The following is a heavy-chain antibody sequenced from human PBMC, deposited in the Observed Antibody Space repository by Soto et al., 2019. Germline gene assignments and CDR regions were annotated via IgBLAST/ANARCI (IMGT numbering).Heavy chain of an antibody. D-gene: IGHD3-9*01. J-gene: IGHJ3*02. V-gene: IGHV3-74*01. CDR2: INSDGSST. CDR1: GFTFSSYW. Sequence: GGSLRLSCAASGFTFSSYWMHWVRKAPGKGLVWVSRINSDGSSTSYADSVKGRFTISRDNAKNTLYLQMNSLRAEDTAVYYCARRPVRPVETGYYDAFDIWGQGTRVTVS. CDR3: ARRPVRPVETGYYDAFDI.